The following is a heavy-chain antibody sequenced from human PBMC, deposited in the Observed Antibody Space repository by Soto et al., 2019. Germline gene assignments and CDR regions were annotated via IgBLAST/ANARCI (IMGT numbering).Heavy chain of an antibody. CDR1: GYTFTSYG. V-gene: IGHV1-18*01. D-gene: IGHD6-13*01. J-gene: IGHJ4*02. CDR3: ARVGVGLAAPRVWPH. CDR2: INPYNGNT. Sequence: QVQLVQSGAEVKKPGASVKVSCKASGYTFTSYGISWVRQAPGQGLEWMGWINPYNGNTQYADPFSGRVTVTADTSTTTSFMEVTGLTSDDTAVFNCARVGVGLAAPRVWPHGGQGTVVTVSS.